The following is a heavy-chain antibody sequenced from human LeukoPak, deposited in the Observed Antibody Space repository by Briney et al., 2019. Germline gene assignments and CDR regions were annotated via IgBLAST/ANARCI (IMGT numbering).Heavy chain of an antibody. Sequence: ASVKVSCKASGYTFTSYAMNWVRQAPGQGLEWMGWINTNTGNPTYAQGFTGRFVFSLDTSVSTAYLQISSLKAEDTAVYYCAREPYSGSWYSWGYYYGMDVWGQGTTVTVSS. D-gene: IGHD6-13*01. J-gene: IGHJ6*02. CDR1: GYTFTSYA. CDR2: INTNTGNP. CDR3: AREPYSGSWYSWGYYYGMDV. V-gene: IGHV7-4-1*02.